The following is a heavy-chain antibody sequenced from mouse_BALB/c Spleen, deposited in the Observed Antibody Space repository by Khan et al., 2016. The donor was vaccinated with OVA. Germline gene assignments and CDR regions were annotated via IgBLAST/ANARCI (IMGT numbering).Heavy chain of an antibody. CDR2: INPSDGRS. D-gene: IGHD2-2*01. CDR1: GYTFTSYW. V-gene: IGHV1S81*02. Sequence: QVQLQQPGAELVKPGASVKLSCEASGYTFTSYWIHWVKQRPGQGLDWIGYINPSDGRSHFNEQFKNKSTLTVDTSSTTASMQLSSLTSADSAVYYCARGGYGSLAYWGQGTLVTVSA. J-gene: IGHJ3*01. CDR3: ARGGYGSLAY.